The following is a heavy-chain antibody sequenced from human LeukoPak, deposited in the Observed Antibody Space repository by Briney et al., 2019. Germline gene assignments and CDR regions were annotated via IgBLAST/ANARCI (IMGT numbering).Heavy chain of an antibody. CDR3: AKVRGHYYGSGSYPPHYYYGMDV. Sequence: GGSLRLSCAASGFTFSSYGMHWVRQAPGKGLVWVAVISYDGSNKYYADSVKGRFTISRDNSKNTLYLQMNSLRAEDTAVYSCAKVRGHYYGSGSYPPHYYYGMDVWGQGTTVTVSS. CDR1: GFTFSSYG. D-gene: IGHD3-10*01. V-gene: IGHV3-30*18. J-gene: IGHJ6*02. CDR2: ISYDGSNK.